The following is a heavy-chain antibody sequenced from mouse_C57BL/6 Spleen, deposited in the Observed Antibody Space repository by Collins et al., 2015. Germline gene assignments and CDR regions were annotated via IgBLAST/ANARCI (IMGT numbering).Heavy chain of an antibody. V-gene: IGHV4-1*01. Sequence: EVKLLQSGGGPVQPGGSLKLSCAASQIDFSRYWMSWVRRAPGKGLEWIGEINPDSSTISYAPSLRDKFIISRDNAKNTLYLQMSTVRSEDTALYYCARLGYHGWHAYWGQGTLVTVSA. CDR1: QIDFSRYW. CDR3: ARLGYHGWHAY. CDR2: INPDSSTI. D-gene: IGHD1-2*01. J-gene: IGHJ3*01.